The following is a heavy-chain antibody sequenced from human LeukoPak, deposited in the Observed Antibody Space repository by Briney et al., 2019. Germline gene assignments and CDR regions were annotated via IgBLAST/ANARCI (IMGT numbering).Heavy chain of an antibody. CDR2: ISGSGGST. D-gene: IGHD5-18*01. V-gene: IGHV3-23*01. CDR1: GFTFSSYA. J-gene: IGHJ4*02. CDR3: AKDGYSYGYTYYFDY. Sequence: GGSLRLSCAASGFTFSSYAMSWVRQAPGKGLEWVSAISGSGGSTYYADSVKGRFTISRDNSKNTLYLQMNSLRAEDTAVYYCAKDGYSYGYTYYFDYWGQGALVTVSS.